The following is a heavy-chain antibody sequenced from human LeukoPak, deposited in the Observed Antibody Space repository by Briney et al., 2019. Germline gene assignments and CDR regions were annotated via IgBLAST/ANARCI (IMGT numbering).Heavy chain of an antibody. J-gene: IGHJ4*02. Sequence: GESLKISCKGSGYSFTSYWIAWVRQMPGKGLEWMGIIYSDDSDTRHSPSFQGQVTISADKSISTAYLQWSSLKASDTAMYYCARLPYCSGGSCPPVYFDSWGQGTLVTVSS. V-gene: IGHV5-51*01. D-gene: IGHD2-15*01. CDR2: IYSDDSDT. CDR3: ARLPYCSGGSCPPVYFDS. CDR1: GYSFTSYW.